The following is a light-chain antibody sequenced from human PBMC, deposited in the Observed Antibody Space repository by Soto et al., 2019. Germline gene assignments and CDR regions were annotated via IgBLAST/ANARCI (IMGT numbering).Light chain of an antibody. Sequence: EIVLTQSPGTLSLSPGATATLPCRATQSVSNNYLAWFQQKPGQAPRLLIYGASSRATGIPDRFSGSGSGTDFTLTISRLEAEDFAVYYCHHYGVSPIYTFGPGTKVDFK. CDR3: HHYGVSPIYT. J-gene: IGKJ3*01. CDR2: GAS. CDR1: QSVSNNY. V-gene: IGKV3-20*01.